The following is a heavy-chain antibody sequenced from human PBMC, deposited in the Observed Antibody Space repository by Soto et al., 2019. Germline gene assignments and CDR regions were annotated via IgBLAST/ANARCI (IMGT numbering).Heavy chain of an antibody. J-gene: IGHJ5*02. CDR2: IYPGDSDT. Sequence: PGESLKLPCKASAYNFSGYWLGWVGQIPGKGLELMGIIYPGDSDTRYSPSFQGQVTFSADKSISTAYVQWSSLKASDTAMYYCARSYFRGGCNFVIFDLWGQGSLVTVSS. D-gene: IGHD1-26*01. V-gene: IGHV5-51*01. CDR3: ARSYFRGGCNFVIFDL. CDR1: AYNFSGYW.